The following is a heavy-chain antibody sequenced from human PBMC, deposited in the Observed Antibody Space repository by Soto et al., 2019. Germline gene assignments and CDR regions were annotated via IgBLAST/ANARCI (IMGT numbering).Heavy chain of an antibody. CDR2: IKSKTDGGTT. D-gene: IGHD2-2*01. V-gene: IGHV3-15*01. Sequence: GGSLRLSCAASGFTFSNAWMSWVRQAPGKGLEWVGRIKSKTDGGTTDYAAPVKGRFTISRDDSKNTLYLQMNSLKTEDTAVYYCTTSWDIVVVPAAPGYYYMDVWGKGTTVTVSS. CDR1: GFTFSNAW. J-gene: IGHJ6*03. CDR3: TTSWDIVVVPAAPGYYYMDV.